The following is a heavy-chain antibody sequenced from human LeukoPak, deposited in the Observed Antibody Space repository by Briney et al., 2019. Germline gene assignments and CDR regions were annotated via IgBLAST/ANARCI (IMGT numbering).Heavy chain of an antibody. V-gene: IGHV3-21*01. CDR2: ISSSSSYI. CDR3: ARDLYCSSTSCYDD. CDR1: GFTFSSYS. J-gene: IGHJ4*02. D-gene: IGHD2-2*01. Sequence: GGSLRLSCAASGFTFSSYSMNWVRQAPGKGLEWVSSISSSSSYIYYADSVKGRFIISRDNAKNSLYLQMNSLRAEDTAVYYCARDLYCSSTSCYDDWGQGTLVTVSS.